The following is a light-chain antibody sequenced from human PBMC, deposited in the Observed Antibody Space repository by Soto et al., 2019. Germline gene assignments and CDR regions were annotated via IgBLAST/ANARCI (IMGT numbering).Light chain of an antibody. CDR3: AAWDDSLNGWV. V-gene: IGLV1-44*01. Sequence: QSVLTQPPSASGTPVQRVTISCSGSSSNIGSNTVNWYQQLPGTAPKLLIYSNNQRPSGVPDRFSGSKSGTSASLAISGLQSEEEAYYYCAAWDDSLNGWVFGGGTKLTVL. J-gene: IGLJ3*02. CDR1: SSNIGSNT. CDR2: SNN.